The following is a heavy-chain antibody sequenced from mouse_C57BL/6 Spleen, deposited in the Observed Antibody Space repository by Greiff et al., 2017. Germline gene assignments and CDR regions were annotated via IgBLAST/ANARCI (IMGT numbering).Heavy chain of an antibody. CDR1: GYAFSSSW. D-gene: IGHD1-1*01. CDR2: IYPGDGDT. J-gene: IGHJ3*01. V-gene: IGHV1-82*01. Sequence: QVQLKESGPELVKPGASVKISCKASGYAFSSSWMNWVKQRPGKGLEWIGRIYPGDGDTNYNGKFKGKATLTADKSSSTADMQLSSLTSEDSAVYFCASTVEGAWFAYWGQGTLVTVSA. CDR3: ASTVEGAWFAY.